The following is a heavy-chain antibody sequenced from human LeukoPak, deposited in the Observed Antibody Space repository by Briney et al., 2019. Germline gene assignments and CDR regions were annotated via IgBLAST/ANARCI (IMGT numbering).Heavy chain of an antibody. CDR3: ARDLYGSGSNWFDP. CDR2: INPNSGDT. D-gene: IGHD3-10*01. J-gene: IGHJ5*02. V-gene: IGHV1-2*02. CDR1: GYTFTDYF. Sequence: ASVKVSCKASGYTFTDYFMHWVRQAPGQGLEWMGWINPNSGDTNYAQNFQGRVTMTRGTSISPAYMELSKLGSDDTAVYFCARDLYGSGSNWFDPWGQGTLVTVSS.